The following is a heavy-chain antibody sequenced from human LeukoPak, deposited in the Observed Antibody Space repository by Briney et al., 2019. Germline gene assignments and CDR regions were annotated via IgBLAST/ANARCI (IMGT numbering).Heavy chain of an antibody. J-gene: IGHJ4*02. D-gene: IGHD3-16*01. CDR2: ISSSGSTI. Sequence: KSSGSLRLSCAASGFTFSDYYLSWIRQAPGKELKGVSYISSSGSTIYYADSVKGRFTISRYNAKNSLYLQMNSLRAEETAVYYCARDEGGGLDYWGQGTLVTVSS. CDR3: ARDEGGGLDY. CDR1: GFTFSDYY. V-gene: IGHV3-11*01.